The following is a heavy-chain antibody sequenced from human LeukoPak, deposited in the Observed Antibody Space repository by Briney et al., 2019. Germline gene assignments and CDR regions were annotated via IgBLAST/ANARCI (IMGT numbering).Heavy chain of an antibody. J-gene: IGHJ6*03. V-gene: IGHV3-33*06. CDR2: IWYDGSNI. D-gene: IGHD3-10*01. CDR3: AKEGDRGEALYYYYMDV. Sequence: PGRSLRLSCAASGFMFSDYGMPWVRQAPGKGLEWVAAIWYDGSNIFYADSVKGRFTISRDNSKNALYLQMNSLRAEDTADYYCAKEGDRGEALYYYYMDVWGNGTTVTVSS. CDR1: GFMFSDYG.